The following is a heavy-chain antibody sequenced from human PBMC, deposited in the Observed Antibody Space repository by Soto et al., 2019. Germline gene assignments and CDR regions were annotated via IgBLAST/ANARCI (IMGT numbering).Heavy chain of an antibody. CDR2: IYSGGST. CDR3: ARVVHYDYTWGSYRYTYYFDY. D-gene: IGHD3-16*02. Sequence: GGSLRLSCAASGFTVSSNYMSWVRQAPGKGLEWVSVIYSGGSTYYADSVKGRFTISRDNSKNTLYLQMNSLRAEDTAVYYCARVVHYDYTWGSYRYTYYFDYWGQGTLVTVSS. V-gene: IGHV3-66*01. J-gene: IGHJ4*02. CDR1: GFTVSSNY.